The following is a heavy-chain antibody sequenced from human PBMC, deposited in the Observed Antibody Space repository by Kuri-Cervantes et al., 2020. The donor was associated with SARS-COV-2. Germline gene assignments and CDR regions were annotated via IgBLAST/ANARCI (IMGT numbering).Heavy chain of an antibody. CDR3: AGRRDGAWNENFYAMDV. CDR2: IMPIFGTA. CDR1: GFTFSSYA. Sequence: GGSLRLSCAASGFTFSSYAMHWVRQAPGQGLEWMGGIMPIFGTADYAQKFQDRVTITADEPTNTAYMELSSLRSEDTAVYYCAGRRDGAWNENFYAMDVWGQGTTVTVSS. J-gene: IGHJ6*02. V-gene: IGHV1-69*01. D-gene: IGHD1-1*01.